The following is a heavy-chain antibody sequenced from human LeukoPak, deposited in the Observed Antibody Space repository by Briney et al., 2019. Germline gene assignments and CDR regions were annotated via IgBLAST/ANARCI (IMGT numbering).Heavy chain of an antibody. D-gene: IGHD2-2*01. CDR3: ARGGYCSSTSCYLGYYYYYGMDV. CDR2: INPNSGGT. J-gene: IGHJ6*02. Sequence: ASVKVSCKASGYTFTGYYMHWVRQAPGQGLEWMGWINPNSGGTNYAQKFQGRVTMTRDTSLSPAYMELSRLRSDDTAVYYCARGGYCSSTSCYLGYYYYYGMDVWGQGTTVTVS. V-gene: IGHV1-2*02. CDR1: GYTFTGYY.